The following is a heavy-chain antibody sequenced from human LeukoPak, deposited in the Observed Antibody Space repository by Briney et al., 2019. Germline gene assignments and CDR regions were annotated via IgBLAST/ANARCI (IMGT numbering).Heavy chain of an antibody. CDR3: TKSYCGGDCQNLDGVDV. D-gene: IGHD2-21*02. CDR2: IYYYGNNN. V-gene: IGHV3-30*02. Sequence: GGPLTLPCTASGFPFRSYGTHWVRQPPARGLAWVALIYYYGNNNYFVDSVKGRFPISRDKSKSTMDLQMNSRKVEDTAMYFCTKSYCGGDCQNLDGVDVWGQGTMVIVSS. CDR1: GFPFRSYG. J-gene: IGHJ3*01.